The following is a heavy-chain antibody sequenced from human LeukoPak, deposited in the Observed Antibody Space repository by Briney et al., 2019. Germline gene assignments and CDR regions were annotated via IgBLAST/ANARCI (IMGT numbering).Heavy chain of an antibody. D-gene: IGHD2-21*01. V-gene: IGHV3-49*03. CDR2: IRSKAYGGTT. J-gene: IGHJ4*02. CDR1: GFTFGDYA. CDR3: TRDGAFHSNPCGYFDY. Sequence: GGSLRLSCTASGFTFGDYAMSWFRQAPGKGLEWVGFIRSKAYGGTTEYAASVKGRFTISRDESKSIAYLQMNSLKTEDTAVYYCTRDGAFHSNPCGYFDYWGQGTLVTVSS.